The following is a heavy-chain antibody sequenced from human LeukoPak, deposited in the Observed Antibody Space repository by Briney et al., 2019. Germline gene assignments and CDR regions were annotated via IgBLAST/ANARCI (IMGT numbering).Heavy chain of an antibody. V-gene: IGHV4-4*07. CDR2: IXXSXST. CDR3: ARDRFGDLNYFDY. Sequence: SETLSLTCTVSGGSISXYFXXXIRQXXXXXXXXXXRIXXSXSTXXXPSLXXXXXXXAXKSTNQFSLKPSSVTAADTAVYYCARDRFGDLNYFDYWGQGTLVTVSS. D-gene: IGHD3-3*01. CDR1: GGSISXYF. J-gene: IGHJ4*02.